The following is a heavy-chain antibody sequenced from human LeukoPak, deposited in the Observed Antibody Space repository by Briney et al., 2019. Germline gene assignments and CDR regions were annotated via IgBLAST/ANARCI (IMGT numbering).Heavy chain of an antibody. Sequence: PGGSLRLSCAASGFTFSTYSMNWVRQAPGKGLEWVSAISGSGGSTYYADSVKGRFTISRDNAKNSLYLQMNSLRAEDTAVYYCAREEVGSYGPEVRFDYFDYWGQGTLVTVSS. CDR1: GFTFSTYS. J-gene: IGHJ4*02. D-gene: IGHD5-18*01. V-gene: IGHV3-21*04. CDR2: ISGSGGST. CDR3: AREEVGSYGPEVRFDYFDY.